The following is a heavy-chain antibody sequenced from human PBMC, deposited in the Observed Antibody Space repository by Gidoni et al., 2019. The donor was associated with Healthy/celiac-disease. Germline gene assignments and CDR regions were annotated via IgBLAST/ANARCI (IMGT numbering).Heavy chain of an antibody. Sequence: QVQLVESGGGVVQPGRSLRLSCAASGFTFSSYAMHWVRQAPGKGLEWVAVISYDGSNKYYADSVKGRFTISRDNSKNTLYLQMNSLRAEDTAVYYCARDEGPTGTPPDYFDYWGQGTLVTVSS. D-gene: IGHD3-10*01. J-gene: IGHJ4*02. V-gene: IGHV3-30*01. CDR1: GFTFSSYA. CDR3: ARDEGPTGTPPDYFDY. CDR2: ISYDGSNK.